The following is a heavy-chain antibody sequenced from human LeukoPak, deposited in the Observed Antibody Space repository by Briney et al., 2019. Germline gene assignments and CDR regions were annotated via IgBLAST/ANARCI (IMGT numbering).Heavy chain of an antibody. J-gene: IGHJ4*02. V-gene: IGHV3-23*01. D-gene: IGHD3-22*01. CDR3: AKFPAYYYDRSNYYFDY. CDR2: LFGSGGFT. Sequence: TVGSLRLSCAASGFTFSNYAMSWVRQAPGKGLEWVSGLFGSGGFTNYADSVKGRFTISRDNPRNTVYLQMNSLTAEDTAEYFCAKFPAYYYDRSNYYFDYWGQGTLVTVSS. CDR1: GFTFSNYA.